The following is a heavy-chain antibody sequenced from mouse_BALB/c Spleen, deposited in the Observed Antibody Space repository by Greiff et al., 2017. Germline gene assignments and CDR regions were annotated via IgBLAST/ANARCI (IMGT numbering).Heavy chain of an antibody. D-gene: IGHD1-1*01. CDR3: TRSGGQFITTAHWYFDV. Sequence: QVQLQQPGSELVRPGASVKLSCKASGYTFTSYWMHWVKQRPGQGLEWIGGINPSNGGTNFNEKFKSKATLTVDKSSSTAYMQLSSLTSEDSAVYYCTRSGGQFITTAHWYFDVWGAGTTVTVSS. J-gene: IGHJ1*01. V-gene: IGHV1S81*02. CDR1: GYTFTSYW. CDR2: INPSNGGT.